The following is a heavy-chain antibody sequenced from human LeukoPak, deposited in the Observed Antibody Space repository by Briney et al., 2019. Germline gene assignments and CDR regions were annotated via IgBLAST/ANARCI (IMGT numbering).Heavy chain of an antibody. Sequence: GGSLRLSCAASGFTFSSYGMHWVRQAPGKGLEWVAVISYDGSNKYYADSVKGRFTISRDNSKNTLYLQMNSLRADDTAVYYCAKFPSITLDYWGQGTLVTVSS. CDR2: ISYDGSNK. J-gene: IGHJ4*02. V-gene: IGHV3-30*18. CDR3: AKFPSITLDY. CDR1: GFTFSSYG.